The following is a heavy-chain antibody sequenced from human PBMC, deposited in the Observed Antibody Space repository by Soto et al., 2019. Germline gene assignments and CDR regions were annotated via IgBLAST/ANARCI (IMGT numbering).Heavy chain of an antibody. CDR3: ARGRYADY. J-gene: IGHJ4*02. CDR1: GYAFTTYG. V-gene: IGHV1-18*01. CDR2: ISAHNGNT. D-gene: IGHD1-1*01. Sequence: QVHLVQSGAEVKKPGASVKVSSQGSGYAFTTYGITWVRQAPGQGLEWMGWISAHNGNTNYAQKLQGRVTVTRDTSTSTAYMELRSLRYDDTAVYYCARGRYADYWGQGALVTVFS.